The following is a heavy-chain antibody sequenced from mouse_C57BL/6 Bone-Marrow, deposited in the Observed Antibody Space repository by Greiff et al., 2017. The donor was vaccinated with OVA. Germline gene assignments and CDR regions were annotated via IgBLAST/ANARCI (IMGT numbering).Heavy chain of an antibody. CDR2: IDPANGNT. CDR3: ARDYGSRGMEFAY. Sequence: VHVKQSVAELVRPGASVKLSCTASGFNIKNTYMHWVKQRPEQGLEWIGRIDPANGNTKYAPKFQGKATITADTSSNTAYLQLSSLTSEDTAIYYCARDYGSRGMEFAYWGQGTLVTVSA. J-gene: IGHJ3*01. D-gene: IGHD1-1*01. CDR1: GFNIKNTY. V-gene: IGHV14-3*01.